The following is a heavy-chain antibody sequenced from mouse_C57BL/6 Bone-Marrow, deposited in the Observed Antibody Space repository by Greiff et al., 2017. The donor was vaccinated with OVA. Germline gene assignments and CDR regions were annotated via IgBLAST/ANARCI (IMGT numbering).Heavy chain of an antibody. V-gene: IGHV1-59*01. D-gene: IGHD2-1*01. Sequence: QVQLKQPGAELVRPGTSVKLSCKASGYTFTSYWMHWVKQRPGQGLEWIGVIDPSDSYTNYNQKFKGKATLTVYTSSSTAYMQLSSLTSEDSAVYYCARYYYFFDYWGQGTTLTVSS. CDR3: ARYYYFFDY. J-gene: IGHJ2*01. CDR1: GYTFTSYW. CDR2: IDPSDSYT.